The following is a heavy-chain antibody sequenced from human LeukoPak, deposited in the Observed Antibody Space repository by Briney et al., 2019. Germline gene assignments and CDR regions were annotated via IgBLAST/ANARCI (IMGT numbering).Heavy chain of an antibody. CDR1: GFTFSSYA. CDR3: AKDSLYYGDYVALGDY. V-gene: IGHV3-23*01. J-gene: IGHJ4*02. CDR2: ISGSGGST. D-gene: IGHD4-17*01. Sequence: PGGSLRLSCAASGFTFSSYAMSWVRQAPGKGLEWVSAISGSGGSTYYADSVKGRFTISRDNSKNTLYLQMNSLRAEDTAVYYCAKDSLYYGDYVALGDYWGQGTLVTVSS.